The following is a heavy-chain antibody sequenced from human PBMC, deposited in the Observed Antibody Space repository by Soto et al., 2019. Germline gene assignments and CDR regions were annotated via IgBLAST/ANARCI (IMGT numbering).Heavy chain of an antibody. CDR1: GFTFSSYD. V-gene: IGHV3-13*01. CDR3: ARVMDGSGSYDY. D-gene: IGHD3-10*01. Sequence: GGSLRLSCAASGFTFSSYDMHWVRQATGKGLEWVSAIGTAGDTYYPGSVKGRFTISRENAKNSLYLQMNSLRAEDTAVYYCARVMDGSGSYDYWGQGTLVTVSS. CDR2: IGTAGDT. J-gene: IGHJ4*02.